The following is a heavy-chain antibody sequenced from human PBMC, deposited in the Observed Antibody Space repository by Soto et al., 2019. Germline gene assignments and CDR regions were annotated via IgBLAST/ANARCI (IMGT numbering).Heavy chain of an antibody. Sequence: QLQLQESGPGLVKPSETLSLTCTVSGGSISSSSYYWGWIRQPPGKGLEWIGSIYYSGSTYYNPSLKSRVTISVDTSKNQFSLKLSSVTAADTAVYYCARRVGGGYCSGGSCYTDYWGQGTLVTVSS. D-gene: IGHD2-15*01. CDR1: GGSISSSSYY. CDR3: ARRVGGGYCSGGSCYTDY. CDR2: IYYSGST. V-gene: IGHV4-39*01. J-gene: IGHJ4*02.